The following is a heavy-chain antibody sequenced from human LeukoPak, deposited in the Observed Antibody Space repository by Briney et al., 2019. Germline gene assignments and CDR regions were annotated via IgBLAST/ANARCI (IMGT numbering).Heavy chain of an antibody. J-gene: IGHJ4*02. V-gene: IGHV1-18*01. CDR3: ARILSPKSDSSGG. CDR1: GYTFTSYG. Sequence: ASVKVSCKASGYTFTSYGISWVRQAPGQGLEWMGWISAYNGNTNYAQKLQGRVTMTTDTSTSTVYMELSSLRSEDTAVYYCARILSPKSDSSGGWGQGTLVTVSS. D-gene: IGHD3-22*01. CDR2: ISAYNGNT.